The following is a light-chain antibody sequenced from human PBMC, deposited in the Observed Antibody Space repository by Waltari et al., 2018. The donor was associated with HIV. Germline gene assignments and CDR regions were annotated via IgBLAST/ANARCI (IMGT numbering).Light chain of an antibody. CDR3: TSYAGSDNLML. CDR2: EVY. V-gene: IGLV2-8*01. J-gene: IGLJ2*01. Sequence: QSALTQPPTASGSPGQSVTISCSGTSNDVGPYDYVSWYQQHPDKAPRLIIYEVYKRPSGVPDRFSGSKSGNTGALTVSGLQAEDEADYYCTSYAGSDNLMLFGGGTKVTVL. CDR1: SNDVGPYDY.